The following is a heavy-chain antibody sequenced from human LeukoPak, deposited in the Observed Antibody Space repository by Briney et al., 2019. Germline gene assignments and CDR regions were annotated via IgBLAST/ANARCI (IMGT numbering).Heavy chain of an antibody. Sequence: SQTLSLTCAISGDSVASSSVTWNWIRQSPSRGLEWLGRTYYRSTWYNDYAVSVRGRITVNPDTSKNQFSLHLNSVTPEDMAVYYCARRLTQYDCFDPWGQGILVTVSS. CDR2: TYYRSTWYN. V-gene: IGHV6-1*01. D-gene: IGHD2-2*01. J-gene: IGHJ5*02. CDR3: ARRLTQYDCFDP. CDR1: GDSVASSSVT.